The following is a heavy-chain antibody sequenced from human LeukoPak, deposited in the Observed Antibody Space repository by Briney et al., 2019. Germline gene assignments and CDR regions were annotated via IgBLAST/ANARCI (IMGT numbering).Heavy chain of an antibody. J-gene: IGHJ4*02. Sequence: PGGSLRLSCAASGFTFSSYWMRWVRQAPGKGLEWVANIKQDGSEKNYVDSVKGRFTISRDNARNSLYLQMNSLRAEDTAVYYCASGLELDYWGQGTLVTVSS. V-gene: IGHV3-7*03. CDR3: ASGLELDY. CDR2: IKQDGSEK. CDR1: GFTFSSYW.